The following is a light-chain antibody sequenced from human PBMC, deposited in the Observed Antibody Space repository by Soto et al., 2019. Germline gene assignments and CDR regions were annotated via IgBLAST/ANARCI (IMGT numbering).Light chain of an antibody. J-gene: IGLJ3*02. CDR1: SSNIGGQT. CDR3: AAWDESLNGQV. CDR2: SGH. Sequence: QAVLTQPPSVSGTPGQSVTISCSGSSSNIGGQTVSWYRQLPGTAPNLLIYSGHQRPSGVPDRFSASKSGSSASLAISGLQSEDEGDYYCAAWDESLNGQVFGGGTKVTVL. V-gene: IGLV1-44*01.